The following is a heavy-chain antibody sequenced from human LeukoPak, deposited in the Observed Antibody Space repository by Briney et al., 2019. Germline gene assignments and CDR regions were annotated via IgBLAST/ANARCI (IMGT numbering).Heavy chain of an antibody. D-gene: IGHD2-2*01. J-gene: IGHJ4*02. V-gene: IGHV4-30-2*01. CDR2: IYHSGST. CDR1: GGSISSGGYS. CDR3: ATLPDLDCSSISCSDS. Sequence: SETLSLTCAVSGGSISSGGYSWSWIRQPPGKGLEWIGYIYHSGSTYYNPSLKSRVTISVDRSKNQFSLKLSSVTAADTAVYYCATLPDLDCSSISCSDSWGQGTLVTVSS.